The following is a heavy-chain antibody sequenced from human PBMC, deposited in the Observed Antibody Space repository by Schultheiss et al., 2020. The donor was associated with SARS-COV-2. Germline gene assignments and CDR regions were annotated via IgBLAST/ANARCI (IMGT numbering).Heavy chain of an antibody. Sequence: GGSLRLSCAASGFTFSSYWMHWVRQAPGKGLVWVSRINSDGSSTSYADSVKGRFTISRDNAKNTLYLQMNSLRAEDTAVYYCARDPGGIAAAGTVDYWGQGALGTVSS. CDR2: INSDGSST. CDR1: GFTFSSYW. V-gene: IGHV3-74*01. CDR3: ARDPGGIAAAGTVDY. D-gene: IGHD6-13*01. J-gene: IGHJ4*02.